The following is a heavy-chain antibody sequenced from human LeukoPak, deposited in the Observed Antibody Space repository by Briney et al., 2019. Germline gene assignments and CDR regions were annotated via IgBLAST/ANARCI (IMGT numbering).Heavy chain of an antibody. CDR1: GYTLTELS. CDR2: FDPEDGET. V-gene: IGHV1-24*01. J-gene: IGHJ6*03. D-gene: IGHD1-26*01. CDR3: ATESITGATTLDYYYYMDV. Sequence: GASVKVSCKVSGYTLTELSMHWVRQAPGKGLEWMGGFDPEDGETIYAQKFQGRVTMTEDTSTDTAYMELSSLRSEDTAVYYCATESITGATTLDYYYYMDVWGKGTTVTVSS.